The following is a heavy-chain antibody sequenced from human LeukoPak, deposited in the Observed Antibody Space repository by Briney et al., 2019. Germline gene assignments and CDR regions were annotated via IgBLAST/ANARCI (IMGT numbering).Heavy chain of an antibody. Sequence: GGPLRLSCAASGFTFSDFWMTWVRQPPGRGLEWVAHINQDGSEKYSVDSVRGRFTISRDNVKNSLFLQINILRAEDTAVYYCARSGMAVAATPWDWGQGTLVTVSS. J-gene: IGHJ1*01. CDR3: ARSGMAVAATPWD. CDR2: INQDGSEK. CDR1: GFTFSDFW. D-gene: IGHD6-19*01. V-gene: IGHV3-7*05.